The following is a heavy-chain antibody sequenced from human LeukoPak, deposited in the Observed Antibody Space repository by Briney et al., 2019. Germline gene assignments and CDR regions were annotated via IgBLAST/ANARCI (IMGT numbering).Heavy chain of an antibody. CDR2: IIPIFGTE. CDR3: ARVRFCGGDCYGIGDY. Sequence: GASVKVSCKASGGTFRSYVISCVRPAPGQGRAWMGGIIPIFGTENNAQKFQGRVTITADESTSTAYMERSSLRSEDTAVYYCARVRFCGGDCYGIGDYWGQGTLVTVSS. CDR1: GGTFRSYV. D-gene: IGHD2-21*02. J-gene: IGHJ4*02. V-gene: IGHV1-69*01.